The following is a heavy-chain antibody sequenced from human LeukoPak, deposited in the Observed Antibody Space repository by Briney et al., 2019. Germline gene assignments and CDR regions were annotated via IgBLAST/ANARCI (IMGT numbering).Heavy chain of an antibody. CDR2: INSDGRST. CDR3: ARGHHYYDSSAYYY. Sequence: PGGSLRLSCAASGFTFSSYWMYWVRQAPGKGLVWVSRINSDGRSTTYADSVKGRFTTSRDNAKNTLYLQMNSLRAEDTAVYYCARGHHYYDSSAYYYWGQGTLVTVSS. V-gene: IGHV3-74*01. CDR1: GFTFSSYW. J-gene: IGHJ4*02. D-gene: IGHD3-22*01.